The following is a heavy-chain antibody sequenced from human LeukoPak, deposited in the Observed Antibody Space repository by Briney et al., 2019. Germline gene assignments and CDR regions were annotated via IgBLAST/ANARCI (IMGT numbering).Heavy chain of an antibody. CDR3: ASGGKYCTGGACYGD. CDR2: IYSGGAT. V-gene: IGHV3-53*01. J-gene: IGHJ4*02. Sequence: GSLRLSCAASGFIVSDDYISWVRQTPGKGLEWVSVIYSGGATFYADSVKGRFTISRDNSKNTVHLQMNSLRAEDTAVYYCASGGKYCTGGACYGDWGQGTLVTVSS. D-gene: IGHD2-8*02. CDR1: GFIVSDDY.